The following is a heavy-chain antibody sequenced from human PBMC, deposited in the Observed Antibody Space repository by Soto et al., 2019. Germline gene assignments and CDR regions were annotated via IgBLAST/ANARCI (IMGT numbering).Heavy chain of an antibody. Sequence: EVQLLESGGGLVQPGGSLRLSCAASGFTFNTYDMSWVRQAPGTGLEWVSSIATTGETTFYADSVRGRFTISRDNSQNTPFLQINNLGDDDTVINYCVRHWGGWGHGTLVTVSS. CDR1: GFTFNTYD. CDR3: VRHWGG. J-gene: IGHJ4*01. V-gene: IGHV3-23*01. D-gene: IGHD2-21*01. CDR2: IATTGETT.